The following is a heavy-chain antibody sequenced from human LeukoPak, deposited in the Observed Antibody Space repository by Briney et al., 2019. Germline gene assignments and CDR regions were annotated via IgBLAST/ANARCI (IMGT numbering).Heavy chain of an antibody. CDR2: ISGSGGST. D-gene: IGHD4-17*01. J-gene: IGHJ4*02. CDR1: GFTFSSYA. Sequence: GGSLRLSCAASGFTFSSYAMSWVRQAPGKGLEWVSAISGSGGSTYYADSVKGRFTISRDNSKNTLYLQMNSLRAEDTAVYYCAKAYGDYGGGRGYWGQRTLVTVSS. V-gene: IGHV3-23*01. CDR3: AKAYGDYGGGRGY.